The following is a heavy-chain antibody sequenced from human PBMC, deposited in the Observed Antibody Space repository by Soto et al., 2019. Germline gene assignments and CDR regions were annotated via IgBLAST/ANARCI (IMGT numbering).Heavy chain of an antibody. Sequence: QVQLVQSGAEVKKPGASVKVSCKASGYTFTGYYMHWVRQPPGQGLEWMGWINPNSGGTNYAQKFQGWVTMTRDSSISTAYMELSRLRSDDTAVYYCARTAADGRGAFDYWGQGTLVTVSS. CDR1: GYTFTGYY. CDR3: ARTAADGRGAFDY. J-gene: IGHJ4*02. V-gene: IGHV1-2*04. CDR2: INPNSGGT. D-gene: IGHD6-13*01.